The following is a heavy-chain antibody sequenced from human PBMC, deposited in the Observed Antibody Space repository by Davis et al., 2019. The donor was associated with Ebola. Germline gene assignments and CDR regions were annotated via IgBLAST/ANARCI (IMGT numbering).Heavy chain of an antibody. J-gene: IGHJ4*02. D-gene: IGHD6-19*01. CDR1: GYTFTGYY. V-gene: IGHV1-18*04. Sequence: ASVPVSCKASGYTFTGYYMHWVRHAPGQGLEWMGWLSPYNGNIKYAQKVQGRVTLTTDTSTSTAYMELSSLRSEDTAVYYCARVGGWYGGDYWGQGTLVTVSP. CDR2: LSPYNGNI. CDR3: ARVGGWYGGDY.